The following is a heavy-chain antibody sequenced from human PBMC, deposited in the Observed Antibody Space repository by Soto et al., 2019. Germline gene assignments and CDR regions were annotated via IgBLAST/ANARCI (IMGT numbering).Heavy chain of an antibody. CDR3: AGETLEKGYSYGYDFDY. V-gene: IGHV1-18*01. D-gene: IGHD5-18*01. CDR2: ISAYNGNT. J-gene: IGHJ4*02. Sequence: ASVKVSCKASGYTFTSYGISWVRQAPGQGLEWMGWISAYNGNTNYAQKLQGRVTMTTDTSTSTAYMELRSLRSDDTAVYYCAGETLEKGYSYGYDFDYWSQGTRVTVSS. CDR1: GYTFTSYG.